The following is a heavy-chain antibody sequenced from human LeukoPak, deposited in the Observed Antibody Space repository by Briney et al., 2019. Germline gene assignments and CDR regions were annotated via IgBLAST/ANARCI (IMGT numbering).Heavy chain of an antibody. V-gene: IGHV3-30*18. CDR1: GFTFSTSG. CDR2: MSHDGSTK. Sequence: GRSLRLSCAASGFTFSTSGMHWVRQAPGKGLELVAVMSHDGSTKYYADSVKGRFTISRDTSKNTLYLQMNSLRAEDTAVYYCSKGDGYNYFLIDHWGQGTLVTVS. CDR3: SKGDGYNYFLIDH. D-gene: IGHD5-24*01. J-gene: IGHJ5*02.